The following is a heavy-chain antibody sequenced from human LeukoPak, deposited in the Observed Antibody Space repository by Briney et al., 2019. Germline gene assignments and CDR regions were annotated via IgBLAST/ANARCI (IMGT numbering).Heavy chain of an antibody. CDR2: INPSGGNT. CDR3: ARTYYYGSGSYYTFGY. J-gene: IGHJ4*02. CDR1: GYSFTSYN. D-gene: IGHD3-10*01. Sequence: ASVKVSCKTSGYSFTSYNLHWVRQAPGQRLEWMGIINPSGGNTNYAQKFQGRVTMTRNTSISTAYMELSSLRSEDTAVYYCARTYYYGSGSYYTFGYWGQGTLATVSS. V-gene: IGHV1-46*01.